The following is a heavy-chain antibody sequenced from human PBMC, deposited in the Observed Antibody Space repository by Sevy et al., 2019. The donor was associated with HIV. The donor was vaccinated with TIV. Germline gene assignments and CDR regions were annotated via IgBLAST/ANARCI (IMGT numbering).Heavy chain of an antibody. V-gene: IGHV4-39*01. Sequence: SETLSLTCTVSGGSISSTTYYWGWVRQTPGKGLEWIGTIYNSGGTYYNPSLKSRVTISIDTSKNQFFLRLTSVTAADTAVYYCAKHALGCGAGLGWFDPWGQGTLVTVSS. J-gene: IGHJ5*02. CDR2: IYNSGGT. CDR3: AKHALGCGAGLGWFDP. D-gene: IGHD2-21*01. CDR1: GGSISSTTYY.